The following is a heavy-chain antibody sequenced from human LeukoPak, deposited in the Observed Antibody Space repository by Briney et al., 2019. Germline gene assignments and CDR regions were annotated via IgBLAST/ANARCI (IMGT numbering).Heavy chain of an antibody. V-gene: IGHV3-23*01. J-gene: IGHJ4*02. D-gene: IGHD2-15*01. CDR3: AQQLGYCSSGSCYFTY. CDR1: GFTFTSYS. CDR2: TSDRGDYT. Sequence: GGSLRLSCAASGFTFTSYSMSWVRQAPGKGLEWVSGTSDRGDYTYYADSVKGRFTISRDSSKNTVHLQMNSLRAEDTAIYYCAQQLGYCSSGSCYFTYWGQGTLVTVSS.